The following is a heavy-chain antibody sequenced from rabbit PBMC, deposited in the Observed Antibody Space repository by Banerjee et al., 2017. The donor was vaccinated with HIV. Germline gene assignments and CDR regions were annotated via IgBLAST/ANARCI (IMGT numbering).Heavy chain of an antibody. V-gene: IGHV1S45*01. Sequence: QEQLKETGGGLVQPGGSLTLSCKASGFDFSSYYMNWVRQAPGKGLEWIACIYAGSSGSTYYASWAKGRFTISKTSSTTVTLQMTSLTAADTATYFCARDSYDTYDYVGAFILWGQGTLVTVS. CDR1: GFDFSSYYM. J-gene: IGHJ4*01. CDR3: ARDSYDTYDYVGAFIL. CDR2: IYAGSSGST. D-gene: IGHD6-1*01.